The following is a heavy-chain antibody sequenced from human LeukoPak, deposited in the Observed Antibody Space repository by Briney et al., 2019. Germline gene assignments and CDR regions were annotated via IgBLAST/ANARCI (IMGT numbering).Heavy chain of an antibody. Sequence: GGSLRLSCAASGLTFSASAMSSVREAPGKGLEWVSLISGSGNSTYYADSVKGRFTISRDNSKNTLYLQMNSLRAEDTAVYYCAKVLVLVSANRYYFDYWGQGTLVTVSS. CDR3: AKVLVLVSANRYYFDY. D-gene: IGHD2-15*01. CDR2: ISGSGNST. V-gene: IGHV3-23*01. CDR1: GLTFSASA. J-gene: IGHJ4*02.